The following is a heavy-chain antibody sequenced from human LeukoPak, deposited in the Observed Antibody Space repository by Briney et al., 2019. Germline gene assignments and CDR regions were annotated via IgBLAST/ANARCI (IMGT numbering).Heavy chain of an antibody. V-gene: IGHV3-23*01. Sequence: PGGSLRLSCAASGFSFSVYAMNWVRQAPGKGLEWVSSFGGSGGGPWHAASVKGRFSISRDNSKNTLYLQMSSLSDVDTALYYCAKARGATVNDPADYWGQGILVTVSS. CDR1: GFSFSVYA. CDR3: AKARGATVNDPADY. J-gene: IGHJ4*02. CDR2: FGGSGGGP. D-gene: IGHD1-26*01.